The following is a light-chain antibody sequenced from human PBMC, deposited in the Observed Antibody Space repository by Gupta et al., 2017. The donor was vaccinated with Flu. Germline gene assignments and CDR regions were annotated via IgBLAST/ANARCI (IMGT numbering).Light chain of an antibody. Sequence: SFVVTLPPSVSVAPGQPARLTRGGENIGSKMVHWSQQKPGQAPVLFVYDDTHRPSGIPERVSGSNSGNTATLTISRVEAGDEADYYCHVWDSSDNHGVFAGGTKLTVL. CDR2: DDT. CDR3: HVWDSSDNHGV. V-gene: IGLV3-21*02. CDR1: NIGSKM. J-gene: IGLJ3*02.